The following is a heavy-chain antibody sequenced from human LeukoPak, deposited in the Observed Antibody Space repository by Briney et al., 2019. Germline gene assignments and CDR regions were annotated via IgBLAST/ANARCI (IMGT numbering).Heavy chain of an antibody. CDR3: ARDDYGDYVREGWFDP. J-gene: IGHJ5*02. Sequence: GGSLRFSCAAPGITFSSYSMNWVRKALGKGLGWVSSLSSSSSYIYYADSVKGGFTISRDNAKNSLYLQMNSLRAEDTAVYYCARDDYGDYVREGWFDPWGQGTLVTVSS. CDR2: LSSSSSYI. V-gene: IGHV3-21*01. CDR1: GITFSSYS. D-gene: IGHD4-17*01.